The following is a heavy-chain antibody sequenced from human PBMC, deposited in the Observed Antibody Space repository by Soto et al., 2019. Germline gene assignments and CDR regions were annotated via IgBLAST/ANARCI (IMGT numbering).Heavy chain of an antibody. D-gene: IGHD2-21*01. CDR1: GGTFSSYT. V-gene: IGHV1-69*02. J-gene: IGHJ4*02. CDR3: ARLSTSHIPRSSRASEYYFDY. CDR2: IIPILGIA. Sequence: EASVKVSCKASGGTFSSYTISWVRQAPGQGLEWMGRIIPILGIANYAQKFQGRVTITADKSTSTAYMELSSLRSEDTAVYYCARLSTSHIPRSSRASEYYFDYWGQGTLVTVSS.